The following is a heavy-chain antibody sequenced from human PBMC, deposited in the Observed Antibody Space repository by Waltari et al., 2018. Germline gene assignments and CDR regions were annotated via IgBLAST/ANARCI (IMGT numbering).Heavy chain of an antibody. V-gene: IGHV3-7*01. CDR1: GFTLLYHW. CDR3: ARLYMAAFDY. CDR2: IKEDGGEK. J-gene: IGHJ4*02. D-gene: IGHD1-20*01. Sequence: EVKLVASGGGLVQPGGSLRLSGAASGFTLLYHWMTWVRQAPGKGLEWVANIKEDGGEKYYVDSVKGRFTTSRDNAKNSLYLQMNSLRAEDTAVYYCARLYMAAFDYWDEGTLVTVSS.